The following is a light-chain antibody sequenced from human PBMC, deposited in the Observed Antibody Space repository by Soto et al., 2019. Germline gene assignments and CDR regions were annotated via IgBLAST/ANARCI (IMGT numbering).Light chain of an antibody. J-gene: IGKJ5*01. CDR3: QQHGQWPIT. CDR2: GIS. V-gene: IGKV3D-15*01. CDR1: QSVNSN. Sequence: EIVMTQKPATLSVSPGERAALSCRASQSVNSNYLAWYQQKPGQAPRLLIYGISKRATDIPDRFSGSGSGTEFTLTISSLQPEDFATYYCQQHGQWPITFGQGTLLEVK.